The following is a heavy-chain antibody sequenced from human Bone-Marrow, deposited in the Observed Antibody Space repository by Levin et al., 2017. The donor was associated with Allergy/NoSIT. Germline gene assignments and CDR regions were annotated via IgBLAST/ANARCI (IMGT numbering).Heavy chain of an antibody. CDR2: ISGSDDST. CDR3: AKVVDFDSSEAFDY. D-gene: IGHD3-22*01. Sequence: QTGGSLRLSCAASGFTFKTYAMSWVRQAPGRGLEWVAGISGSDDSTYYAAAVKGRFTISRDNSKNMVSLHMNSLRADDTAIYYCAKVVDFDSSEAFDYWGQGTLVTVSS. J-gene: IGHJ4*02. V-gene: IGHV3-23*01. CDR1: GFTFKTYA.